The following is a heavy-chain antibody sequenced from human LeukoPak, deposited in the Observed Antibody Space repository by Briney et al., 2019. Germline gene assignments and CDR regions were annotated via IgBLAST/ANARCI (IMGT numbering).Heavy chain of an antibody. CDR3: ARRVAADGAFDI. D-gene: IGHD6-25*01. CDR1: GYRFPNYW. J-gene: IGHJ3*02. CDR2: IYPGDSDS. Sequence: GESLKISCEGSGYRFPNYWIGWVRQMPGKGLEWMGIIYPGDSDSRYSPSFQGQVTFSADKSITTAYLQWSSLKASDTAIYYCARRVAADGAFDIWGQGTMVTVS. V-gene: IGHV5-51*01.